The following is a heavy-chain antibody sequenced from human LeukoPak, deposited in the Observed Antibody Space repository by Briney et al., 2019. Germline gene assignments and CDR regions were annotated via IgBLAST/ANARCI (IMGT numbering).Heavy chain of an antibody. CDR2: IIPILGIA. D-gene: IGHD3-22*01. V-gene: IGHV1-69*04. CDR1: GGTFSSYA. Sequence: ASVKVSCKASGGTFSSYAISWVRQAPGQGLEWMGRIIPILGIANYAQKFQGRVTITADKSTSTAYMELSSLRSEDAAVYYCARTYYDSSGYLDPIYYYYGMDVWGQGTTVTVSS. J-gene: IGHJ6*02. CDR3: ARTYYDSSGYLDPIYYYYGMDV.